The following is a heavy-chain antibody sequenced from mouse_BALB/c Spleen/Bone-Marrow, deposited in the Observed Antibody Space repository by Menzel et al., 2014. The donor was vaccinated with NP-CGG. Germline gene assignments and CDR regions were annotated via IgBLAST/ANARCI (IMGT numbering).Heavy chain of an antibody. CDR2: ISYSGST. Sequence: ITSDYAWNLIRQFPGNKLEWMGYISYSGSTSYNPSLQSRISITRDPSQNKFFLQLNSVTAEDTATYYCARRYYDYDVYAMDSWGHGTSVAVSS. CDR1: ITSDYA. V-gene: IGHV3-2*02. D-gene: IGHD2-4*01. J-gene: IGHJ4*01. CDR3: ARRYYDYDVYAMDS.